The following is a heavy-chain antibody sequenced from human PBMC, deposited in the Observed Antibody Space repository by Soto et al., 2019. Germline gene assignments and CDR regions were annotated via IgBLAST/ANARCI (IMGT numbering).Heavy chain of an antibody. D-gene: IGHD3-10*01. CDR2: IYYSGST. CDR1: GGSISSYY. Sequence: SETLSLTCTVSGGSISSYYWSWIRQPPGKGLEWIGYIYYSGSTNYNPSLKSRVTISVDTSKNQFSLKLSSVTAADTAVYYCAREGSGYYGSGSTKYYYYYYMDVWGKGTTVTVSS. J-gene: IGHJ6*03. V-gene: IGHV4-59*01. CDR3: AREGSGYYGSGSTKYYYYYYMDV.